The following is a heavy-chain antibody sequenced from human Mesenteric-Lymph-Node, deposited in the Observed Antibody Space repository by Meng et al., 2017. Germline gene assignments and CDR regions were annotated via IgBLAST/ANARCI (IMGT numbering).Heavy chain of an antibody. J-gene: IGHJ4*02. D-gene: IGHD3-10*01. CDR2: IYHSGST. CDR3: ARRRGGSGRDC. V-gene: IGHV4-39*01. CDR1: GGSISSNGYY. Sequence: QLHLAEPGPGLVKPSETLSLTCTVSGGSISSNGYYWDWVRQPPGKGLEWIGAIYHSGSTSYNPSLQSRVTMFVDTSKNQFSLMLTSVTATDTAVYYCARRRGGSGRDCWGQGTLVTVSS.